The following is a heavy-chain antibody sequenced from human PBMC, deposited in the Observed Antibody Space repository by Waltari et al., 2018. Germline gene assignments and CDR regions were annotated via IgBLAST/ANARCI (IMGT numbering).Heavy chain of an antibody. Sequence: QVQLVQSGAEVKKPGASVKVSCKVSGYTLTELSMHWVRQAPGKGLEWMGGFDPEDGETIYAQKFQGRVTMTEDTSTDTAYMELSSLRSEDTAVYYCATGGSGVRYQLLLSNWFDPWGQGTLVTVSS. J-gene: IGHJ5*02. CDR1: GYTLTELS. D-gene: IGHD2-2*01. CDR2: FDPEDGET. CDR3: ATGGSGVRYQLLLSNWFDP. V-gene: IGHV1-24*01.